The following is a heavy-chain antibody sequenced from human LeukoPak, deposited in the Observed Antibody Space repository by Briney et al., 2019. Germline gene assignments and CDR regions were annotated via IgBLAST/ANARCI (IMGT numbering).Heavy chain of an antibody. V-gene: IGHV3-23*01. CDR1: GFTLGNYS. CDR2: ISGSGTST. CDR3: AREAWAFDY. Sequence: GRSLSPSCAASGFTLGNYSISWVRQPPGKWMVWVLVISGSGTSTYYADSVKGRFTIYRDNSKNTLYLQRNSLRDEDTAVYYCAREAWAFDYWGQGTLVTVSS. J-gene: IGHJ4*02. D-gene: IGHD1-26*01.